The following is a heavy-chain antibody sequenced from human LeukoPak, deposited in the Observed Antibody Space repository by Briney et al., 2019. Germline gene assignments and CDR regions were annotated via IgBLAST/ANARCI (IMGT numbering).Heavy chain of an antibody. Sequence: SETLSLTCAVYGGSFSGYYWSWIRQPPGKGLEWIGEINHSGSTNYNPSLKSRVTISVDTSKNQFSLKLSSVTAADTAVYYCARLLVRGYPNDYWGQGTLVTVSS. D-gene: IGHD3-10*01. V-gene: IGHV4-34*01. CDR2: INHSGST. CDR3: ARLLVRGYPNDY. CDR1: GGSFSGYY. J-gene: IGHJ4*02.